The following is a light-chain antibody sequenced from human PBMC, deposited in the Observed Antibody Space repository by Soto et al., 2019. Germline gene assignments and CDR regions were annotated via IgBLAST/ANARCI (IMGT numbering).Light chain of an antibody. CDR3: QQHGSSPIT. CDR2: GAS. V-gene: IGKV3-20*01. J-gene: IGKJ5*01. CDR1: QTVTRNY. Sequence: GVTQSPGALSLSPGERATLSCRASQTVTRNYLAWHQQKPGQTPRLLVYGASSRATGIPDRFSGSGSGTDFTLTISRLEPEDFAVYYCQQHGSSPITFGQGTRLEIK.